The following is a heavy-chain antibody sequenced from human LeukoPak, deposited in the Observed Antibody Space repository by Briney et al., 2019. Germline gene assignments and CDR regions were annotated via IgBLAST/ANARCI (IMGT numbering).Heavy chain of an antibody. Sequence: SETLSLTCTVSGYSISSGYYWGWIRQPPGKGLEWIGSIYHSGSTYYNPSLKSRVTISVDTSKNQFSLKLSSGTAADTAVYYCARYYTSGSFDYWGQGTLVTVSS. CDR3: ARYYTSGSFDY. J-gene: IGHJ4*02. V-gene: IGHV4-38-2*02. CDR2: IYHSGST. D-gene: IGHD3-10*01. CDR1: GYSISSGYY.